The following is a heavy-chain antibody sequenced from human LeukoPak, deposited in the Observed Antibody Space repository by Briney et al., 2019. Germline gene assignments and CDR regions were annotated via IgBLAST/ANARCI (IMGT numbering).Heavy chain of an antibody. J-gene: IGHJ4*02. Sequence: ASVTVSCRASGGTFSSYAISWVRQAPGQGLEWMGGIIPIFGKANYAQKLQGRVTITADESTSTAYMELSSLRSEDTAVYYCARERRLPTVTTPYYFDYWGRGTLGTVSA. CDR2: IIPIFGKA. V-gene: IGHV1-69*01. D-gene: IGHD4-17*01. CDR3: ARERRLPTVTTPYYFDY. CDR1: GGTFSSYA.